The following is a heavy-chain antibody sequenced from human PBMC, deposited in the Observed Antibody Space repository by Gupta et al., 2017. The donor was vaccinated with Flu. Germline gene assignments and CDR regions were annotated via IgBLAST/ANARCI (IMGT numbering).Heavy chain of an antibody. CDR3: AKDVLNTIFVIRYYFDY. CDR2: ISGSGGST. D-gene: IGHD3-3*01. Sequence: EVQLLESGGGLVQPGGSLRLSCAASGFTFSSYAMSWVRQAPGKGLEWVSAISGSGGSTYYADSVKGRFTISRDNSKNTLYLQMNSLRAEDTAVYYCAKDVLNTIFVIRYYFDYWGQGTLVTVSS. J-gene: IGHJ4*02. V-gene: IGHV3-23*01. CDR1: GFTFSSYA.